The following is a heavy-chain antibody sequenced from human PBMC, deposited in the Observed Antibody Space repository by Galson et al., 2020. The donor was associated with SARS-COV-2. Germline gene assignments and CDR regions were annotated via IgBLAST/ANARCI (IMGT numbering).Heavy chain of an antibody. D-gene: IGHD6-6*01. CDR1: GFSFTSYW. J-gene: IGHJ4*02. CDR2: INSDGSST. V-gene: IGHV3-74*01. Sequence: GGSLRLSCAASGFSFTSYWMHWVRQAPGKGLVWVSRINSDGSSTNYAHSVKGRFTISRDNAKNTLYLQMNSLTAEDTAVYYCARANLAARHLDHWGQGTLVTVSS. CDR3: ARANLAARHLDH.